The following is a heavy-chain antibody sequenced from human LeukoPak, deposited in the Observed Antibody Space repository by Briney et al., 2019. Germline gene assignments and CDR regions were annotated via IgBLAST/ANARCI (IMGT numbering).Heavy chain of an antibody. CDR3: ARAALLRYFDWLYDDFDY. Sequence: GGSLRLSCAASGFTFSSYGMHWVRQAPGKGLEWVAVIWYDGSNRYYADSVKGRFTISRDNSKHTLYLQMNSLRAEDTAVYYCARAALLRYFDWLYDDFDYWGQGTLVTVSS. V-gene: IGHV3-33*01. D-gene: IGHD3-9*01. J-gene: IGHJ4*02. CDR2: IWYDGSNR. CDR1: GFTFSSYG.